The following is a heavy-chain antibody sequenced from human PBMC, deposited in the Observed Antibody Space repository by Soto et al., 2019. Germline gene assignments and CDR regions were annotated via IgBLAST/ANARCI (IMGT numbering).Heavy chain of an antibody. CDR3: VKVGRIAAPGTWFDP. Sequence: NPSETLSLTSTVSAGPISGSSWGWIRQSPGRELELVAYIHYTGSASYNPSLKSRVTLSINTSKKQFSLKVNSVNTADTAVYYCVKVGRIAAPGTWFDPWGQGNRVTAS. V-gene: IGHV4-59*12. CDR2: IHYTGSA. J-gene: IGHJ5*01. D-gene: IGHD6-13*01. CDR1: AGPISGSS.